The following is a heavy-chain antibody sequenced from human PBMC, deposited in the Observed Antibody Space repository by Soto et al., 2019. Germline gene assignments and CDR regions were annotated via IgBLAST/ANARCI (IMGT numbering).Heavy chain of an antibody. D-gene: IGHD5-18*01. Sequence: HPGGSLRLSCAASGFTVSSNYMSWVRQAPGKGLEWVSLIYSGGSTYYADSVKGRFTISRDNSKNTLYLQMNSLRAEDTAVYYCARGVRGYSYGKGAFDIWGQGTMVTVSS. CDR3: ARGVRGYSYGKGAFDI. J-gene: IGHJ3*02. CDR1: GFTVSSNY. V-gene: IGHV3-53*01. CDR2: IYSGGST.